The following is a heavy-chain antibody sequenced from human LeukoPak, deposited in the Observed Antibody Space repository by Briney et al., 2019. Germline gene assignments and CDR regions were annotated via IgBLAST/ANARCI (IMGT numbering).Heavy chain of an antibody. CDR2: ISYDGSNK. D-gene: IGHD2-15*01. CDR1: GFTFSSYA. Sequence: PGGSLRLSCAASGFTFSSYAIHWVRQAPGKGLEWVAVISYDGSNKYYADSVKGRFTISRDNSKNTQYLQMNSLRAEDTAVYYCATEVVVAATGGYYFDYWGQGTLVTVSS. J-gene: IGHJ4*02. V-gene: IGHV3-30-3*01. CDR3: ATEVVVAATGGYYFDY.